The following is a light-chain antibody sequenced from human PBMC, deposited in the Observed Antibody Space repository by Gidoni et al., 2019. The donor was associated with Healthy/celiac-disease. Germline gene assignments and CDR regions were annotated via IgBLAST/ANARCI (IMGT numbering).Light chain of an antibody. V-gene: IGKV3-20*01. CDR2: GAS. CDR3: QQYGSSP. CDR1: QSVSSSY. Sequence: DIVLTQSPGTLSLSPGERATLSCRASQSVSSSYLAWYQQQPGQAPRLLIYGASSRATGIPDRFSGSGSGTDFTLTISRLEPEDFAVYDCQQYGSSPFGGGTKVEIK. J-gene: IGKJ4*01.